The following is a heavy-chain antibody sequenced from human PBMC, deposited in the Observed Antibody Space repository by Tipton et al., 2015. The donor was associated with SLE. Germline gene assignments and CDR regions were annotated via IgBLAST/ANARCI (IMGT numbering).Heavy chain of an antibody. CDR1: GFTFSSSW. V-gene: IGHV3-7*01. D-gene: IGHD6-6*01. CDR2: IKQDGSEK. CDR3: ARVRVKIKEQPVYYFDY. J-gene: IGHJ4*02. Sequence: GSLRLSCAASGFTFSSSWMSCVRQVPGKGLEWVANIKQDGSEKYYVDSVKGRFTISRDNAKNSLYLQMNSLRAEDTAVYYCARVRVKIKEQPVYYFDYWGQGTLVTVSS.